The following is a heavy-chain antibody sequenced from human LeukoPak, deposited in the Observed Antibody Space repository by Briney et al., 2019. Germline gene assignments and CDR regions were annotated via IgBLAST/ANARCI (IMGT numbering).Heavy chain of an antibody. J-gene: IGHJ2*01. CDR1: GVTFSSDG. D-gene: IGHD7-27*01. V-gene: IGHV3-30*03. CDR3: ARVPTNWGSAGTSYWYFDI. Sequence: VRALRLSCAASGVTFSSDGMHWGREAPGERLGWGAVISYDISKKYYAASVTGRFTISRDNSTPAMYLKMHSLRAEDTAVYYCARVPTNWGSAGTSYWYFDIWGRGNLVTVSS. CDR2: ISYDISKK.